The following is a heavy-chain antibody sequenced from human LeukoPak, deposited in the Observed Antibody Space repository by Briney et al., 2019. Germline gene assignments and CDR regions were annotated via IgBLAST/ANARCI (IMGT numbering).Heavy chain of an antibody. V-gene: IGHV1-2*02. J-gene: IGHJ6*03. CDR2: INPNSGGT. CDR3: ARDRGGSSGWIEYYYYMDV. D-gene: IGHD6-19*01. CDR1: GYIFIGYY. Sequence: ASVKVSCKASGYIFIGYYIHWVRQAPGQGLEWMGWINPNSGGTNYAQKFQGRTTMTRDTSISTAYMELSRLRSDDTAVYYCARDRGGSSGWIEYYYYMDVWGKGTTVTVSS.